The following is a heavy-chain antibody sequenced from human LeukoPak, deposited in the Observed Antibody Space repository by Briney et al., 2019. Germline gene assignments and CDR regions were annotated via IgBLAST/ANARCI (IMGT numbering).Heavy chain of an antibody. J-gene: IGHJ4*02. CDR2: ISSNGGST. CDR3: ARYSGYDPTPGYFDY. V-gene: IGHV3-64*01. CDR1: GFTFSSYA. Sequence: GGSLRLSCAASGFTFSSYAMHWVRQAPGKGLEYVSAISSNGGSTYYANSVKGRFTISRDNSKNTLYLQMGSLRAEDMAVHYCARYSGYDPTPGYFDYWGQGTLVTVSS. D-gene: IGHD5-12*01.